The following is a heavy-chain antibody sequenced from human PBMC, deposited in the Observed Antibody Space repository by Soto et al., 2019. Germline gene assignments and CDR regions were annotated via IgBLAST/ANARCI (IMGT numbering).Heavy chain of an antibody. CDR3: AGEYCSSTSCYGNYYYGMDV. CDR1: GCSISSSSYY. Sequence: PSETLSLTCTVSGCSISSSSYYWGWIRPPPGKGLEWIGSIYYSGSTYYNPSLKSRVTISVDTSKNQFSLKLSSVTAADTAVYYCAGEYCSSTSCYGNYYYGMDVWGQGTTVTVSS. CDR2: IYYSGST. J-gene: IGHJ6*02. D-gene: IGHD2-2*01. V-gene: IGHV4-39*02.